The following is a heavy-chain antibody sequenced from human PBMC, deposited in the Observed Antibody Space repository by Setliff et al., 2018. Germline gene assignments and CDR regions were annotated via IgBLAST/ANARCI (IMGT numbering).Heavy chain of an antibody. CDR2: INHSGST. CDR3: ARGPNSNDWYVNY. Sequence: KTSETLSLTCAVYGGSFSGYYWSWIRQPPGKGLEWIGEINHSGSTNYNPSLKTRVTISVDTSKNQLSLKLTSVTAADTAVYYCARGPNSNDWYVNYWGQGTPVTVSS. CDR1: GGSFSGYY. J-gene: IGHJ4*02. D-gene: IGHD6-19*01. V-gene: IGHV4-34*01.